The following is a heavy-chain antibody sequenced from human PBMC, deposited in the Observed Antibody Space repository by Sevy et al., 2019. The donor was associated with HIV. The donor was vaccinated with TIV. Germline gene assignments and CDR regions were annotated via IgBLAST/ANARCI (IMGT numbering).Heavy chain of an antibody. Sequence: GGSLRLSCAASGFTFDDYAMHWVRQAPGKGLEWVSGISWNSGSIGYAYSVKGRFTISRDNAKNSLYLQMNSLRAEDTALYYCAKDIAAEDDAFDIWGQGTMVTVSS. CDR3: AKDIAAEDDAFDI. D-gene: IGHD6-25*01. CDR1: GFTFDDYA. J-gene: IGHJ3*02. V-gene: IGHV3-9*01. CDR2: ISWNSGSI.